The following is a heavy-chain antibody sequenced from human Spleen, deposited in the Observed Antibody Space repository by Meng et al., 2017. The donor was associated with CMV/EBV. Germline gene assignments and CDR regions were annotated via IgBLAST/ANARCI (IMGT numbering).Heavy chain of an antibody. J-gene: IGHJ6*02. Sequence: GSLRLSCTVSGGSISNYYWSWIRQPPGKGLEWIGYIYYSGSTNYNPSLKSRVTISVDTSKNQFSLKLSSVTAADTAVYYCARVGAMVATNIYGMDVWGQGTTVTVSS. D-gene: IGHD5-12*01. V-gene: IGHV4-59*01. CDR3: ARVGAMVATNIYGMDV. CDR2: IYYSGST. CDR1: GGSISNYY.